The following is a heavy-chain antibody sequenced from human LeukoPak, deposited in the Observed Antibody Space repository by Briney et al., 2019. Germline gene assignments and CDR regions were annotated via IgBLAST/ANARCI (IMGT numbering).Heavy chain of an antibody. CDR2: ITGSGGST. D-gene: IGHD5-24*01. CDR3: AKGAGNYDY. V-gene: IGHV3-23*01. Sequence: GGSLRLSCAASEFTFSASALSWVRQAPGKGLEWVLTITGSGGSTYYADSVKGRFTISRDNSKNTLSLQMNSLRAEDTAVYYCAKGAGNYDYWGQGTLVTVSS. CDR1: EFTFSASA. J-gene: IGHJ4*02.